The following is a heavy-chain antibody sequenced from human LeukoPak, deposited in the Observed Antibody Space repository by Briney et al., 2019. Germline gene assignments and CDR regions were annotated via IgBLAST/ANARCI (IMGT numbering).Heavy chain of an antibody. J-gene: IGHJ4*02. Sequence: ASVKVSCKVSGYTLSELSMNWLRQAPGKGLEGMEGFDPEDGETIYAQKFQGRVTMTEDTSTDTAYMELSSLRSEDTAVYYCATAALPYYYGSGRGGDFDYWGQGTLVTVSS. D-gene: IGHD3-10*01. CDR2: FDPEDGET. V-gene: IGHV1-24*01. CDR1: GYTLSELS. CDR3: ATAALPYYYGSGRGGDFDY.